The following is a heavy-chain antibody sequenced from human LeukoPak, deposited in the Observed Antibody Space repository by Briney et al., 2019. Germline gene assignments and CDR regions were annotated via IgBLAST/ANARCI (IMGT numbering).Heavy chain of an antibody. Sequence: GGSLRLSCAASGFTFSSYSMNWVRQDPGKGLEWVANIKQDGSEKYYVDSVRGRFTISRDNARNSLYLQMNSLRAEDTAVYYCARLQYSFLYGSGSYGVDYWGQGTLATVSS. J-gene: IGHJ4*02. CDR2: IKQDGSEK. CDR1: GFTFSSYS. V-gene: IGHV3-7*01. D-gene: IGHD3-10*01. CDR3: ARLQYSFLYGSGSYGVDY.